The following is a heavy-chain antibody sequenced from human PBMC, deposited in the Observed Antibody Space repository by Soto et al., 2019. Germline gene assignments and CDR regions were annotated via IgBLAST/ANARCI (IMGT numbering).Heavy chain of an antibody. J-gene: IGHJ4*02. D-gene: IGHD3-22*01. CDR1: GFAFSSYG. V-gene: IGHV3-30*18. Sequence: QVQLVESGGGVVQPGKSLRLSCAASGFAFSSYGIHWVLQAPGKGLEWVAGISYDGSKKYYADSVKGQFTISRDNSENTLHLQMNGLRAEDTAVYYCAKDTYYHDSSGYYVFDHWGQGTLVTVSS. CDR3: AKDTYYHDSSGYYVFDH. CDR2: ISYDGSKK.